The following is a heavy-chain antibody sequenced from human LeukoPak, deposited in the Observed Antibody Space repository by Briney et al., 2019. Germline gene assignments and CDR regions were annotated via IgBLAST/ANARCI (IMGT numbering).Heavy chain of an antibody. CDR3: ALKSRGYCSGGRCYIGY. D-gene: IGHD2-15*01. CDR1: GYSFTSYW. Sequence: GESLKISCKGSGYSFTSYWIGWVRQMPGKGLEWMGIIYPGDSDTRYSPSFQGQVTISADKSISTAYLQWSSLKASDSAMYYCALKSRGYCSGGRCYIGYWGQGTLVTVSS. V-gene: IGHV5-51*01. CDR2: IYPGDSDT. J-gene: IGHJ4*02.